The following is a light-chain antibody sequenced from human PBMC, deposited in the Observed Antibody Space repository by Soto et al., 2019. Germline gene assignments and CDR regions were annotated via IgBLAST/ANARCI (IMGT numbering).Light chain of an antibody. CDR2: DNN. Sequence: QSVLTQPPSVSAAPGQKVTISCSGSSSNIANNYVSWYQHLPGAAPRLLISDNNERRSGIPDRFSGSKSGTSATLGITGLQTGDEADYYCGTWDSGLKSYVFGTGTKLTVL. J-gene: IGLJ1*01. V-gene: IGLV1-51*01. CDR3: GTWDSGLKSYV. CDR1: SSNIANNY.